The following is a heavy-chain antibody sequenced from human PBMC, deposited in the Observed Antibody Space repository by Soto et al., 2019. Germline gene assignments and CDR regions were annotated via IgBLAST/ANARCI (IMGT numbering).Heavy chain of an antibody. D-gene: IGHD2-2*01. CDR3: ARMGLVVPAASYYYTGMDV. CDR1: GFTFSNYG. CDR2: ISGRGSST. V-gene: IGHV3-23*01. J-gene: IGHJ6*02. Sequence: PGGSLRLSCAASGFTFSNYGMSWVRQAPGKGLEWVSVISGRGSSTYYADSVKGRFTISRDNSKNTLYLQLNSLRAEDTAVYYCARMGLVVPAASYYYTGMDVWGQWTTVTVSS.